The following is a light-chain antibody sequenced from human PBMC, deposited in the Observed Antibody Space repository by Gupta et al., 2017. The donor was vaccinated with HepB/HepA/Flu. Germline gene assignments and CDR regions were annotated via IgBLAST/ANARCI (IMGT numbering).Light chain of an antibody. CDR3: TMWHNDNWV. J-gene: IGLJ3*02. Sequence: QAVLTQPSSLSASPGASASLTCTLRSGLNVHTYRLHWYQQKSGSPPQYLLRYNSDSDKQLGSGVPSRFSGSKDASANAGILLISGLQSEDEADYYWTMWHNDNWVFGGGTKLTVL. CDR1: SGLNVHTYR. V-gene: IGLV5-45*02. CDR2: YNSDSDK.